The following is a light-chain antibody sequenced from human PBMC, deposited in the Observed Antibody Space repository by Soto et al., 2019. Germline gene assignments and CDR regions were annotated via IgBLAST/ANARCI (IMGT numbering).Light chain of an antibody. CDR2: DAS. CDR1: QSVSNN. J-gene: IGKJ1*01. CDR3: QQYNKWPPWT. V-gene: IGKV3-15*01. Sequence: ILMTQSPATLSVSPGERATLSCRASQSVSNNLAWYQQKPGQAPRLLIYDASTRATGIPARFSGSGSGTEFTLTISGLQSEDFAVDYCQQYNKWPPWTFGQGTKVEIK.